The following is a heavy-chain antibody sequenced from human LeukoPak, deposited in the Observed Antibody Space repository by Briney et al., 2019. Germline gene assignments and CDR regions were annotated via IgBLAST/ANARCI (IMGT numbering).Heavy chain of an antibody. CDR1: GGSISSSSYY. D-gene: IGHD1-7*01. CDR2: IYSSGTT. Sequence: SETLSLTCTVSGGSISSSSYYWGWIRQAPGKGLECIGNIYSSGTTYYNPSLKSRVTISIDTSKSQFSLRLSSVTAADTAVYYCVQNIPGTIEHWGQGTLVTVSS. J-gene: IGHJ1*01. CDR3: VQNIPGTIEH. V-gene: IGHV4-39*01.